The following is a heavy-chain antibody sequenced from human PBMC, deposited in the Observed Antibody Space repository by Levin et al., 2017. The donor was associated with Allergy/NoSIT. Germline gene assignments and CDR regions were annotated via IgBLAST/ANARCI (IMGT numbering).Heavy chain of an antibody. CDR1: GFTFSSYG. CDR3: AKGVAQWLRHYDGMDV. D-gene: IGHD5-12*01. J-gene: IGHJ6*02. CDR2: ISYDGSNK. V-gene: IGHV3-30*18. Sequence: GESLKISCAASGFTFSSYGMHWVHQAPGKGLEWVAVISYDGSNKYYADSVKGRFTISRDNSKNTLYLQMNSLRAEDTAVYYCAKGVAQWLRHYDGMDVWGQGTTVTVSS.